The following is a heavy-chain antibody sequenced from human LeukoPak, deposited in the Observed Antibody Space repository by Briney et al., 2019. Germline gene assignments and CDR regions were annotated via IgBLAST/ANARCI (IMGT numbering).Heavy chain of an antibody. V-gene: IGHV3-30*18. CDR3: AKARAYSSCESDY. D-gene: IGHD6-6*01. CDR1: GFTFCSYG. CDR2: ISYDGSNK. Sequence: PGGSLRLSCAASGFTFCSYGMHWVRQAPGKGLEWVAVISYDGSNKYHADSVKGRFTISRDCSKNTLYLQMNSLRVEDTAVYYCAKARAYSSCESDYWGQGTLVTVSS. J-gene: IGHJ4*02.